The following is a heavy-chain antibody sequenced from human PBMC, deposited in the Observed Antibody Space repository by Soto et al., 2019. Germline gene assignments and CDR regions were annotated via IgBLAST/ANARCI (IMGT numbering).Heavy chain of an antibody. Sequence: SETLSLTCTVSGGSISSSSYYWGWIRQPPGKGLEWIGSIYHSGSTYYNPSLKSRVTISVDTSKNQFSLKLSSVTAADTAVYYCARHGDSSSWHRAHWFDPWGQGTLVTVSS. V-gene: IGHV4-39*01. D-gene: IGHD6-13*01. CDR2: IYHSGST. CDR1: GGSISSSSYY. J-gene: IGHJ5*02. CDR3: ARHGDSSSWHRAHWFDP.